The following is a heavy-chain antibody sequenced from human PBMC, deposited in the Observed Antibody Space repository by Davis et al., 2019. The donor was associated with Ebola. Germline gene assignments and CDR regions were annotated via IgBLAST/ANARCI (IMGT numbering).Heavy chain of an antibody. V-gene: IGHV1-46*01. CDR1: GYTFTSYY. CDR3: ARDGPDYYGLDV. Sequence: ASVKVSCKASGYTFTSYYMYWVRQAPGQGLEWMGVINPSAGYTNYAQKFQGRVTITRDTSTSTVYMEVTRLRSDDTAVYYCARDGPDYYGLDVWGQGTAVTVSS. CDR2: INPSAGYT. J-gene: IGHJ6*02.